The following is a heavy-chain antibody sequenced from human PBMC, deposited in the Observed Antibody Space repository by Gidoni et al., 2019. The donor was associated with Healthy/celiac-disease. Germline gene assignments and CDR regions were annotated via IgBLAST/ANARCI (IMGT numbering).Heavy chain of an antibody. CDR1: GYTFPSYD. D-gene: IGHD1-26*01. CDR3: ARGLPFWEQREFDP. J-gene: IGHJ5*02. V-gene: IGHV1-8*01. CDR2: MNPNSGNT. Sequence: QVQLVQSGAEVKKPGASVKVSCKASGYTFPSYDITWVRQATGQGLEWMGWMNPNSGNTGYAQKFQGRVTMTRNTSISTAYMELSSLRSEDTAVYYCARGLPFWEQREFDPWGQGTLVTVSS.